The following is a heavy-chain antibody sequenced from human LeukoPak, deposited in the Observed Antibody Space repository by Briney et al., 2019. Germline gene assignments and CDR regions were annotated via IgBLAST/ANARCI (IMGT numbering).Heavy chain of an antibody. J-gene: IGHJ1*01. V-gene: IGHV1-2*02. D-gene: IGHD5-12*01. CDR3: AREGPLSSIKH. CDR2: ISPNNGDT. Sequence: ASVKVSCKASGFTFTDYYLHWVRQAPGQGLEWMGWISPNNGDTDYAQKFQGRVRMTTDTSISTAYMDLSRLTSNDTAMYYCAREGPLSSIKHWGQGTLVTVSS. CDR1: GFTFTDYY.